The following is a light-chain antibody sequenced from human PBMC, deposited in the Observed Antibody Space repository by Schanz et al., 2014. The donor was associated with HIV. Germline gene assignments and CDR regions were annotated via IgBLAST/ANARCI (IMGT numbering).Light chain of an antibody. V-gene: IGLV2-14*03. CDR1: NSDIGGFNF. CDR2: DFS. Sequence: QSALTQPASVSGSPGQSITISCPGTNSDIGGFNFPPWYQQPPGKAPKLMIYDFSHRPSGVSNRFSGSKSGTSASLAITGLQAEDEVDYYCQSYDSSLSGYVFGTGTKLTVL. J-gene: IGLJ1*01. CDR3: QSYDSSLSGYV.